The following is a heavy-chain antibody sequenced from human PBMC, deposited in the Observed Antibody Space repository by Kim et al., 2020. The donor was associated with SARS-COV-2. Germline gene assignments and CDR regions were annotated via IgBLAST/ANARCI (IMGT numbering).Heavy chain of an antibody. J-gene: IGHJ4*02. Sequence: SETLSLTCTVSGGSISSYYWSWIRQPPGKGLEWIGYIYYSGSTNYNPSLKSRVTISVDTSKNQFSLKLSSVTAADTAVYYCARSASGYDILTGYPGLPYYFDYWGQGTLVTVSS. CDR1: GGSISSYY. CDR2: IYYSGST. D-gene: IGHD3-9*01. V-gene: IGHV4-59*01. CDR3: ARSASGYDILTGYPGLPYYFDY.